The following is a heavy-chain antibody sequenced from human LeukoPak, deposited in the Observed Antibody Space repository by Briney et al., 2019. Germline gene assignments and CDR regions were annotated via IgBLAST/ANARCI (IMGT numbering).Heavy chain of an antibody. CDR2: ISAYNGNT. CDR3: ASYCSGGSCYRGDFDY. D-gene: IGHD2-15*01. J-gene: IGHJ4*02. CDR1: GGTFSSYA. Sequence: ASVKVSCKASGGTFSSYAISWVRQAPGQGLEWMGWISAYNGNTNYAQKLQGRVTMTTDTSTSTAYMELRSLRSDDTAVYYCASYCSGGSCYRGDFDYWGQGTLVTVSS. V-gene: IGHV1-18*01.